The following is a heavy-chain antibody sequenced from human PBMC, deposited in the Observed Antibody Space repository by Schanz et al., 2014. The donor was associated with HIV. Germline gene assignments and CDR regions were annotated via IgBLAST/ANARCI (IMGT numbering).Heavy chain of an antibody. J-gene: IGHJ4*02. CDR2: TRKTGGRS. CDR1: GFTFNNYA. CDR3: AKPEYDSRGNSQSHFDS. V-gene: IGHV3-23*01. D-gene: IGHD3-22*01. Sequence: EVQLLDSGGGLVQPGGSLRLSCVASGFTFNNYAMTWVRQAPGKGLEWAPPTRKTGGRSYYADSVNGRFTISRDNSKNTLYLQMTTLRTEDTAVYYCAKPEYDSRGNSQSHFDSWGQGTLVTVSS.